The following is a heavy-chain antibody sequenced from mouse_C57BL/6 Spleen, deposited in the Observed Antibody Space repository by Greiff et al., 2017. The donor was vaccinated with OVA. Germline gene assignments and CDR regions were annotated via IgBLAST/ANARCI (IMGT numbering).Heavy chain of an antibody. V-gene: IGHV1-66*01. Sequence: QVHVKQSGPELVKPGASVKISCKASGYSFTSYYIHWVKQRPGQGLEWIGWIYPGSGNTKYNEKFKGKATLTADTSSSTAYMQLSSLTSEDSAVYYCARDNDPYAMDYWGQGTSVTVSS. CDR2: IYPGSGNT. CDR3: ARDNDPYAMDY. J-gene: IGHJ4*01. D-gene: IGHD1-3*01. CDR1: GYSFTSYY.